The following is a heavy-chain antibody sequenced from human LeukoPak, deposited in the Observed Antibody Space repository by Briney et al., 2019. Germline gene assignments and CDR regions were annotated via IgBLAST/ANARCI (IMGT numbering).Heavy chain of an antibody. D-gene: IGHD2-2*01. J-gene: IGHJ4*02. CDR2: ISSTGSDM. CDR1: GFTLNTYS. CDR3: ARDSRYCSSTSCTYYFDY. Sequence: GGSLRLSCAASGFTLNTYSMNWVRQAPGKGLEWVSSISSTGSDMYYVDSVKGRFTISRDNAKNSLFLQVNSLRAEDTAVYYCARDSRYCSSTSCTYYFDYWGQGTLVTVSS. V-gene: IGHV3-21*01.